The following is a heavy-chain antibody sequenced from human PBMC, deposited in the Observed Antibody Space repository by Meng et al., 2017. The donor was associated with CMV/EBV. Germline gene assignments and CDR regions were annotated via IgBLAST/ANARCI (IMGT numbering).Heavy chain of an antibody. D-gene: IGHD3-22*01. CDR2: IYYSGST. V-gene: IGHV4-61*01. Sequence: GSLRLSCTVSGGSVSSGSYYWSWIRQPPGKGLEWIGYIYYSGSTNYNPSLKSRVTISVDTSKNQFSLKLSSVTAADTAVYYCARAFYYDSSGNWFDPWGQGTLVTV. CDR3: ARAFYYDSSGNWFDP. CDR1: GGSVSSGSYY. J-gene: IGHJ5*02.